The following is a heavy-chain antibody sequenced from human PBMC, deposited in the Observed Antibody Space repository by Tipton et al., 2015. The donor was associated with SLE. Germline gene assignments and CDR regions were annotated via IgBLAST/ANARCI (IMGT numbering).Heavy chain of an antibody. CDR2: INHSGST. V-gene: IGHV4-34*01. J-gene: IGHJ5*02. D-gene: IGHD6-13*01. Sequence: TLSLTCAVYGGSFSGYYWSWIRQPPGKGLEWIGEINHSGSTNYNPSLKSRVTISVDTSKNQFSLKLRSVTAADTAVYYCARRDGYSSIWNWFDPWGQGTLVTVSS. CDR3: ARRDGYSSIWNWFDP. CDR1: GGSFSGYY.